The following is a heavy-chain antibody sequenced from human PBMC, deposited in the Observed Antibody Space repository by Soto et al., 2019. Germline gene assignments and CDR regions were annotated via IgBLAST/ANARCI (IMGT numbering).Heavy chain of an antibody. CDR1: GFTFSSYA. V-gene: IGHV3-23*01. D-gene: IGHD2-2*01. CDR3: AKTRNYYYYYMDV. Sequence: EVQLLESGGGLVQPGGSLRLSCAASGFTFSSYAMSWVRQAPGKGLEWVSAISGSGGSTYYADSVKGRFTISRDNSKNTPYLQMNSLRAEDTAVYYCAKTRNYYYYYMDVLGKGTTVTVSS. J-gene: IGHJ6*03. CDR2: ISGSGGST.